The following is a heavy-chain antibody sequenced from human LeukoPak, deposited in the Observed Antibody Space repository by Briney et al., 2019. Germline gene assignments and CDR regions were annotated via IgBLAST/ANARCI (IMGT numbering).Heavy chain of an antibody. CDR2: IIPIFGTA. V-gene: IGHV1-69*05. D-gene: IGHD3-3*01. J-gene: IGHJ4*02. CDR3: ARDRITIFGVARDY. Sequence: SVKVSCKASGGTFSSYAISWVRQAPGQGLEWMGGIIPIFGTANYAQKLQGRDTMTTDTSTSTAYMELRSLRSDDTAVYYCARDRITIFGVARDYWGQGTLVTVSS. CDR1: GGTFSSYA.